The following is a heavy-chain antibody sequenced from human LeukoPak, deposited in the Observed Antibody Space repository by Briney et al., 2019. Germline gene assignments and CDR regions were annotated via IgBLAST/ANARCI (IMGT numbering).Heavy chain of an antibody. J-gene: IGHJ4*02. Sequence: GRSLRLSCAAAIFTFSSYGMHWVRQAPGKGLEWVAVIWYDGSNKYYADSVKSRFTISRDNSKNTLYLQMNSLRAEDTAVYYCARDLSRFVVAGTFDYWGQGTLVTVSS. CDR2: IWYDGSNK. V-gene: IGHV3-33*08. CDR1: IFTFSSYG. CDR3: ARDLSRFVVAGTFDY. D-gene: IGHD2-21*01.